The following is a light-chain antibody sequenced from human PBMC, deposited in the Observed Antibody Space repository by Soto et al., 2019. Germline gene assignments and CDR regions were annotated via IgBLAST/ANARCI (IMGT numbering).Light chain of an antibody. Sequence: DIVMTQSPESLAVSLGERATINCKSSQSILSSSSNKNYLSWFQQKPGQPPKLLIYWASTREPGVPDRCSGSGWGKDFPLTISSLQAEVVAVYYCHQYYSPPYTFGRGTRWEIK. J-gene: IGKJ2*01. CDR2: WAS. V-gene: IGKV4-1*01. CDR1: QSILSSSSNKNY. CDR3: HQYYSPPYT.